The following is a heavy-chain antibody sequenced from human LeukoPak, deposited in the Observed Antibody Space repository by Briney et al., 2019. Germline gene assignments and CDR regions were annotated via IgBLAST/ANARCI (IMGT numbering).Heavy chain of an antibody. J-gene: IGHJ2*01. V-gene: IGHV1-8*01. CDR1: GYTFTSYD. CDR2: MNPNSGNT. Sequence: GASVKVSCKASGYTFTSYDINWVRQATGQGLEWMGWMNPNSGNTGYAQKFQGRVTMTRNTSISTAYMELSSLRSEDTAVYYCARVAAAGSSYYWYFDLWGRGTLVTVSS. D-gene: IGHD6-13*01. CDR3: ARVAAAGSSYYWYFDL.